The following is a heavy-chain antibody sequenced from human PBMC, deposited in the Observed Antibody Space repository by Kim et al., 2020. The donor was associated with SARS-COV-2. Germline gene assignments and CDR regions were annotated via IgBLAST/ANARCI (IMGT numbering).Heavy chain of an antibody. V-gene: IGHV1-2*02. Sequence: ASVKVSCKASGYTFTGYYMHWVRQAPGQGLEWMGWINPNSGGTNYAQKFQGRVTMTRDTSISTAYMELSRLRSDDTAVYYCARVAPILWNYTPDYWYFDLWGRGTLVTVSS. CDR1: GYTFTGYY. D-gene: IGHD1-7*01. J-gene: IGHJ2*01. CDR3: ARVAPILWNYTPDYWYFDL. CDR2: INPNSGGT.